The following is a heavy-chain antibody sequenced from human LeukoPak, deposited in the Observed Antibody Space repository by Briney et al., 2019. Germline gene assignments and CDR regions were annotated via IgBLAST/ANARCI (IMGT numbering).Heavy chain of an antibody. Sequence: GGSLRLSCAASGFTFSNAWMSWVRQALGKGLEWVGRIKSKTDGGTTDYAAPVKGRFTISRDDSKNTLYLQMNSLKTEDTAVYYCTRRTVTTVQLDYWGEGTLVPVSS. V-gene: IGHV3-15*01. CDR2: IKSKTDGGTT. CDR3: TRRTVTTVQLDY. D-gene: IGHD4-17*01. J-gene: IGHJ4*02. CDR1: GFTFSNAW.